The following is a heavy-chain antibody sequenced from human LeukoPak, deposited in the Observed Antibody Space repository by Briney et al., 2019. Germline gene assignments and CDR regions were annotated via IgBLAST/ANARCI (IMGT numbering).Heavy chain of an antibody. V-gene: IGHV1-18*04. D-gene: IGHD3-10*01. CDR3: ARGRFGDGDTYYYYMDV. Sequence: ASVKVSCKASGYTFTGYYMHWVRQAPGQGLEWMGWISAYNGNTNYAQKLQGRVTMTTDTSTSTAYMELRSLRSDDTAVYYCARGRFGDGDTYYYYMDVWGKGTTVTVSS. J-gene: IGHJ6*03. CDR1: GYTFTGYY. CDR2: ISAYNGNT.